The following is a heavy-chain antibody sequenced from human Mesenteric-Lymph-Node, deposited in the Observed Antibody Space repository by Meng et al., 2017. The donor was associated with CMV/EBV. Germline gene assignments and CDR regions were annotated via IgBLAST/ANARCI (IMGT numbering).Heavy chain of an antibody. CDR2: INAGNGNT. D-gene: IGHD5-12*01. Sequence: SCKASGYTFTSYAMHWVRQATGQRLEWMGWINAGNGNTKYSQKFQGRVTITRDTSASTAYMELSSLRSEDTAVYYCARVPSPYSGYDFWGQGTLVTVSS. CDR1: GYTFTSYA. J-gene: IGHJ4*02. V-gene: IGHV1-3*01. CDR3: ARVPSPYSGYDF.